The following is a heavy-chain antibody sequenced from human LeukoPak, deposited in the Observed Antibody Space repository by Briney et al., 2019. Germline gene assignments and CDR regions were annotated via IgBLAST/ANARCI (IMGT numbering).Heavy chain of an antibody. Sequence: GGTLRLSCAASGFTFSSYGMSWVRQAPGKGLEWVSAISGSGGSTYYADSVKGRFTISRNNSKNTLYLQMNSLRAEDTAVYYCAKAVYPSDYWGQGTLVTVSS. CDR3: AKAVYPSDY. CDR2: ISGSGGST. V-gene: IGHV3-23*01. CDR1: GFTFSSYG. D-gene: IGHD2-2*01. J-gene: IGHJ4*02.